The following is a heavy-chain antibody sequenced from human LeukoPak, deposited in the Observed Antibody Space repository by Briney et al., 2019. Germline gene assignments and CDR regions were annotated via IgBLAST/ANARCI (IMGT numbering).Heavy chain of an antibody. J-gene: IGHJ4*02. CDR1: GFTFSSYD. Sequence: PGGSLRLSCAASGFTFSSYDMSWVRQAPGKGLEWVSAISGSGGSTYYADSVKGRFTISRDNSKKTVSLQLNSLRADDTAIYYCAKAAYSTQLECWGQGTLVTVSS. CDR3: AKAAYSTQLEC. V-gene: IGHV3-23*01. CDR2: ISGSGGST. D-gene: IGHD6-13*01.